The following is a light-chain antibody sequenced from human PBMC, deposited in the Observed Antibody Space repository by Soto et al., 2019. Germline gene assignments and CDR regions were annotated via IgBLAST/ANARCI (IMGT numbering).Light chain of an antibody. CDR1: QTISSW. CDR3: QQRGNWPS. V-gene: IGKV1-5*03. CDR2: KAS. Sequence: DIQMTQSPSTLSGSVGDRDTITCRASQTISSWLAWYQQKPGKAPKLLIYKASTLKSGVPSRFSGSGSGTDFTLTISSVEPEDFAVYYCQQRGNWPSFGGGTKVDIK. J-gene: IGKJ4*01.